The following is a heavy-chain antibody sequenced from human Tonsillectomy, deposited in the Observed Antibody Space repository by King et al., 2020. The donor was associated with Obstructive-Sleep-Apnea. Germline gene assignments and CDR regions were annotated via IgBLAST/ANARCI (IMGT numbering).Heavy chain of an antibody. CDR2: INGDGSNT. D-gene: IGHD3-9*01. CDR1: GFTFRSYW. J-gene: IGHJ5*02. V-gene: IGHV3-74*01. CDR3: ARSYYDILTGNNWFDP. Sequence: VQLVESGGALVQPGGSLRLSCAASGFTFRSYWMHWVRQAPGKGLVWVSHINGDGSNTNYADSVKGRFTISRDNAKNTLYLQMSSLRADDTAVYYCARSYYDILTGNNWFDPWGQRTLVTVSS.